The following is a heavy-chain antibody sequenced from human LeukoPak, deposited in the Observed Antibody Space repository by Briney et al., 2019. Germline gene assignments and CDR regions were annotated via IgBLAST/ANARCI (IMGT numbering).Heavy chain of an antibody. CDR3: ARVGSMYFDILTGSPDWFDP. D-gene: IGHD3-9*01. CDR1: GYTFTGNY. CDR2: INPNSGGT. J-gene: IGHJ5*02. Sequence: ASVKVSCKASGYTFTGNYIHWVRPAPGQGLEWMGWINPNSGGTNYAQKFQGRVTMTRDTSITTAYMELRRLRSDDTAVYYCARVGSMYFDILTGSPDWFDPWGQGTLVTVSS. V-gene: IGHV1-2*02.